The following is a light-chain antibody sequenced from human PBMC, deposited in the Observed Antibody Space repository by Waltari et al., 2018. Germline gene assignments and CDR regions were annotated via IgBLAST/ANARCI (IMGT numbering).Light chain of an antibody. J-gene: IGLJ3*02. CDR1: RSNIGSNY. CDR3: AAWDDSLSGRV. Sequence: QSVLTQPPSASGTPGQRVTISCSGSRSNIGSNYVYWYQQLPGTAPKLLIYRNNQRPSGVPDRFPGPKSGTSASLAISGLRSEDEADYYCAAWDDSLSGRVFGGGTKVTVL. CDR2: RNN. V-gene: IGLV1-47*01.